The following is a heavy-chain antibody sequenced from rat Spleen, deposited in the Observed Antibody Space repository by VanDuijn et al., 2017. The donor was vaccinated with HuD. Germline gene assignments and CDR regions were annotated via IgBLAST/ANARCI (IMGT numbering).Heavy chain of an antibody. Sequence: EVQLVESGGGLVQPGRSLKLSCAASGFTFSNYGMAWVRQAPTKGLEWVASITTTGDTTYYPDSVKGRITISRDNAENTVYLIMNSLRSEDTATYYCATGPIGDVMDAWGQGASVTVSS. CDR1: GFTFSNYG. CDR3: ATGPIGDVMDA. V-gene: IGHV5S13*01. D-gene: IGHD4-3*01. CDR2: ITTTGDTT. J-gene: IGHJ4*01.